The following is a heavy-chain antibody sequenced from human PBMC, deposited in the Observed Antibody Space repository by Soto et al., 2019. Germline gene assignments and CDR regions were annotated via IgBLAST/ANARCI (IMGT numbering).Heavy chain of an antibody. CDR3: ARASQEKIGLAVPKDTLFDP. CDR2: IIPILDVA. Sequence: QVQLVQSGAEVKRPGSSVKVSCQTSGGTFRTYTINWVRQAPGQGLEWMGRIIPILDVANYAQKFQGRVTITADKTTRTAHMELRRLRSEGAAVYYCARASQEKIGLAVPKDTLFDPWGKGTLVTVSS. V-gene: IGHV1-69*02. CDR1: GGTFRTYT. J-gene: IGHJ5*02. D-gene: IGHD6-19*01.